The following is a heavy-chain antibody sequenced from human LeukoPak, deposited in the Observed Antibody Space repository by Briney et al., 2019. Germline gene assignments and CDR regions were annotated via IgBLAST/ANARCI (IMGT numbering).Heavy chain of an antibody. CDR1: GFTFDDYT. CDR3: AKSLLTYEFTMDV. CDR2: LSWDGGST. D-gene: IGHD3-3*01. Sequence: PGGSLRLSCAASGFTFDDYTMHWVRQAPGKGLEWVSLLSWDGGSTHYADSVKGRFTISRDNSKNSLYLQMNSLRTEDTALYYCAKSLLTYEFTMDVWGKGTTVTVSS. V-gene: IGHV3-43*01. J-gene: IGHJ6*03.